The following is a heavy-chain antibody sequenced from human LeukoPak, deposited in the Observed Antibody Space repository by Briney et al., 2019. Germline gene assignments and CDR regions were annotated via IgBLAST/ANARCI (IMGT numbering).Heavy chain of an antibody. CDR1: GGPISSGDYY. J-gene: IGHJ3*02. Sequence: SETLSLTCTVSGGPISSGDYYWSWIRQPPGKGLEWIGYIYYSGSTYYNPSLKSRVTISVDTSKNQFSLKLSSVTAADTAVYYCASNYDTLTGYTPRDAFDIWGQGTMVTVSS. V-gene: IGHV4-30-4*08. D-gene: IGHD3-9*01. CDR3: ASNYDTLTGYTPRDAFDI. CDR2: IYYSGST.